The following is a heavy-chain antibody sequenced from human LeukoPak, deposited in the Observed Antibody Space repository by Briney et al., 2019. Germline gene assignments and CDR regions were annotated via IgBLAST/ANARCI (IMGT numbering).Heavy chain of an antibody. CDR3: AREPNFDDHAFDY. J-gene: IGHJ4*02. Sequence: GGSLRLSCAASGFTFSSYSMNWVRQAPGKGLEWVSYINSRSSSIDYAGSVKGRYTISRDNAKNSLYLQINSLRAEDTAIYYCAREPNFDDHAFDYWGQGTLVTVSS. V-gene: IGHV3-48*01. CDR1: GFTFSSYS. CDR2: INSRSSSI. D-gene: IGHD1-14*01.